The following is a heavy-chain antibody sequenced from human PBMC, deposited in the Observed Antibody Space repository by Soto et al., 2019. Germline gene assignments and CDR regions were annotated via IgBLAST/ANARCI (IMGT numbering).Heavy chain of an antibody. CDR1: GFTFITYG. V-gene: IGHV1-18*01. D-gene: IGHD5-18*01. CDR2: ISAYNGDT. Sequence: QVQLVQSGAEVKKPGASVKFSCKASGFTFITYGFTWVRQAPGQGLEWMGWISAYNGDTHYAQKVQGRVTMTTDTSTSTAYMELRSLTSDDTAVFYGARKAMGAPVDQWGQGTLVIVSS. CDR3: ARKAMGAPVDQ. J-gene: IGHJ4*02.